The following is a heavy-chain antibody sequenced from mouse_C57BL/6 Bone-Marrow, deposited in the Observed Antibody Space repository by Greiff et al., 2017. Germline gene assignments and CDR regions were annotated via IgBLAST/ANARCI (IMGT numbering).Heavy chain of an antibody. Sequence: VQLQQSGAELVKPGASVKISCKASGYAFSSYWMNWVKQRPGKGLEWIGQIYPGDGDTNYNGKFKGKATLTADKSSSTAYMQISSLTSEDSAVYFCARDLYYYAMDYWGQGTSVTVSS. CDR3: ARDLYYYAMDY. CDR1: GYAFSSYW. J-gene: IGHJ4*01. CDR2: IYPGDGDT. V-gene: IGHV1-80*01.